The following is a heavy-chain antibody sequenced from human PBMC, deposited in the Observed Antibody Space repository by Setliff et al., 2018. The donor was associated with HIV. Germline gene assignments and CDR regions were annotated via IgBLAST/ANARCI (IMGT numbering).Heavy chain of an antibody. D-gene: IGHD3-10*01. V-gene: IGHV7-4-1*02. CDR2: INTETGNP. CDR3: ARVGSYRSTFDY. Sequence: AASVKVSCKASGYTLTTYGISWVRQAPGQGPEWMGWINTETGNPMYAQGFRGRLVFSLDTSVNTAYLQINSLKAEDTAMYYCARVGSYRSTFDYWGQGALVTAPQ. CDR1: GYTLTTYG. J-gene: IGHJ4*02.